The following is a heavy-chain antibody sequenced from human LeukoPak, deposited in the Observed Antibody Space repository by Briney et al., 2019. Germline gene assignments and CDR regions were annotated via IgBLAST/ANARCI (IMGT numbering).Heavy chain of an antibody. CDR3: AKDGDYYGSGSSHIDY. CDR2: ISYDGSNK. J-gene: IGHJ4*02. V-gene: IGHV3-30*18. D-gene: IGHD3-10*01. Sequence: GGSLRLSCAASGFTFSSYGIHWVRQAPGKGLEWVAVISYDGSNKYYGDSVKGRFTISRDNSKNTLYLQMNSLRAEDTAVYYCAKDGDYYGSGSSHIDYWGQGALVTVSS. CDR1: GFTFSSYG.